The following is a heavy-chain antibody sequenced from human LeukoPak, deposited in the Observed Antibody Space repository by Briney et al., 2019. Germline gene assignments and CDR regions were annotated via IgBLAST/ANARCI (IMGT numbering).Heavy chain of an antibody. D-gene: IGHD3-9*01. Sequence: GGSLRLSCVASGFTFSSYEMNWVRQAPGKGLEWVSYISSSGSTIYYADSVKGRFTISRDNAKNSLYLQMNTLRAEDTAVYYCARQTGYSLFFDYWGQGTLVTVSS. CDR3: ARQTGYSLFFDY. V-gene: IGHV3-48*03. J-gene: IGHJ4*02. CDR2: ISSSGSTI. CDR1: GFTFSSYE.